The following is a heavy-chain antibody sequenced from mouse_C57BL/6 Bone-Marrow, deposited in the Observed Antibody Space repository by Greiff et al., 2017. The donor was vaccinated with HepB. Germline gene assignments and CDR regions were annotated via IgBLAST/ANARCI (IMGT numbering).Heavy chain of an antibody. J-gene: IGHJ2*01. CDR3: TPPHYFGY. CDR1: GFNIKDDY. Sequence: VQLQQSGAELVRPGASVKLSCTASGFNIKDDYMHWVKQRPEQGLEWIGWIDPENGDTEYASKFQGKATITADTSSNTAYLQLSSLTSEDTAVYYCTPPHYFGYWGQGTTLTVSS. CDR2: IDPENGDT. V-gene: IGHV14-4*01.